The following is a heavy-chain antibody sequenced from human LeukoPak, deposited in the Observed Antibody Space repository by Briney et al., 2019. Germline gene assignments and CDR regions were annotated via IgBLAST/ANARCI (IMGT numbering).Heavy chain of an antibody. J-gene: IGHJ5*02. D-gene: IGHD3-3*01. CDR3: ARHQGRFSEWYLNRGLGFDP. CDR2: INHSGST. V-gene: IGHV4-34*01. CDR1: GGSFSGYY. Sequence: SETLSLTCAVYGGSFSGYYWSWIRQPPGKGLEWIGEINHSGSTNYNPSLKSRVTISVDTSKNQFSLKLSSVTAADTAVYYCARHQGRFSEWYLNRGLGFDPWGQGTLVTVSS.